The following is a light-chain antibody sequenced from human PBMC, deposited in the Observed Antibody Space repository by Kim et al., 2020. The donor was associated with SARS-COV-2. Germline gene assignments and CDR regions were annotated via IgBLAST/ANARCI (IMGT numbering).Light chain of an antibody. CDR2: GNN. CDR3: QSYDSSLSGYV. CDR1: SSNIGAGYD. J-gene: IGLJ1*01. Sequence: QRVTISCTGSSSNIGAGYDVHWYQQFPGTAPKLLINGNNNRPSGVPDRFSGSKSGTSASLAITGLQAEDEADYYCQSYDSSLSGYVFGTGTKVTVL. V-gene: IGLV1-40*01.